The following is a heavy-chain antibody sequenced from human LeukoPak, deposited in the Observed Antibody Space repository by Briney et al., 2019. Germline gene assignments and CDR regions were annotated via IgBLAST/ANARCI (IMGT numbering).Heavy chain of an antibody. Sequence: GASVKVSCKVSGYTLTELSMHWVRQAPGKGLEWMGGFDPEDGETIYAQKFQGRVTMTEDTSTDTAYMELSSLRSEDTAVYYCATVREVWSGSLCRIFDYWGQGTLVTVSS. D-gene: IGHD1-26*01. CDR2: FDPEDGET. CDR3: ATVREVWSGSLCRIFDY. J-gene: IGHJ4*02. V-gene: IGHV1-24*01. CDR1: GYTLTELS.